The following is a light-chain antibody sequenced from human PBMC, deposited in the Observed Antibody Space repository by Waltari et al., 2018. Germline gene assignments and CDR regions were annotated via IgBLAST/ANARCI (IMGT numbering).Light chain of an antibody. CDR1: QSVNSN. V-gene: IGKV3-15*01. CDR3: QQYNNWPFT. CDR2: GAS. J-gene: IGKJ4*01. Sequence: EIVMTQSPATLSVSPGDRATLSCRASQSVNSNLAWYQQKPGQAPRLLIYGASTGATGIPAGFSGSGSGTEFTLTISSLQSEDFAVYYCQQYNNWPFTFGGGTKVEIK.